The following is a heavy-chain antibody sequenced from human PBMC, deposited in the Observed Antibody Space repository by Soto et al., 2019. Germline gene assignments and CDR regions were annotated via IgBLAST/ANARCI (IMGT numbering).Heavy chain of an antibody. J-gene: IGHJ6*02. D-gene: IGHD2-2*02. CDR1: GFTFSSYE. Sequence: PGGSLRLSCGASGFTFSSYEMNWVRQAPGKGLEWVAYINSSGNTIHYADSVKGRFTISRDDVKKSLFLQMNSLRAEDSSVYHCARGGCSSASCYTRDYFFPMDVWGQGTTVTVSS. CDR2: INSSGNTI. CDR3: ARGGCSSASCYTRDYFFPMDV. V-gene: IGHV3-48*03.